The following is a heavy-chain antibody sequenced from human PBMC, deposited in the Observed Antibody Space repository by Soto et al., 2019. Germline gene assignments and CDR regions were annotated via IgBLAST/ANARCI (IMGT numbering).Heavy chain of an antibody. CDR3: VSQRTTVPTQAYFDY. V-gene: IGHV4-39*01. J-gene: IGHJ4*02. CDR2: VYYRGRS. CDR1: GGSVTNSSYY. Sequence: SETLSLTCTVSGGSVTNSSYYWGRIRQSPGKGLEWIGSVYYRGRSYSKSSVKSRVTISVDTSKNRFSLSLNSVTASDTAVYFCVSQRTTVPTQAYFDYWGPGALVTVSS. D-gene: IGHD4-17*01.